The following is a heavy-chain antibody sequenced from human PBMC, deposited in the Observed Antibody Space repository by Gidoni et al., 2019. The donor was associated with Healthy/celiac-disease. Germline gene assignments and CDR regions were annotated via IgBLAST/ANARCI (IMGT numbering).Heavy chain of an antibody. Sequence: QVQLVQSGAEVKKPGSSVKVSCKASGGTFSSYSISWVRQAPGQGLEWMGRIIPILGIANYAKKFQGRVTITADKSTSTAYMELSSLRSEDTAVYYCARNYHYDILTGNAFDIWGQGTMVTVSS. D-gene: IGHD3-9*01. J-gene: IGHJ3*02. CDR1: GGTFSSYS. CDR2: IIPILGIA. CDR3: ARNYHYDILTGNAFDI. V-gene: IGHV1-69*04.